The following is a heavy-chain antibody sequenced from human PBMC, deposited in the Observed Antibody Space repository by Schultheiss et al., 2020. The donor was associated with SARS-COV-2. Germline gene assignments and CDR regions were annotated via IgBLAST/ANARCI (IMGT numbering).Heavy chain of an antibody. CDR2: IYYSGST. D-gene: IGHD3-16*01. J-gene: IGHJ4*02. Sequence: SETLSLTCAVSGGSISSSNWWSWVRQPPGKGLEWIGYIYYSGSTNYNPSLKSRVTISVDTSKNQFSLKLSSVTAADTAVYYCARDLREGGDYWGQGTLVTVSS. V-gene: IGHV4-4*02. CDR1: GGSISSSNW. CDR3: ARDLREGGDY.